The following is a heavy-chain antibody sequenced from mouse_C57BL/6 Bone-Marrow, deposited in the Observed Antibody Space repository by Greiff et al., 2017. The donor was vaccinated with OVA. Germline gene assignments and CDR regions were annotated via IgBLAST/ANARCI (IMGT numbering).Heavy chain of an antibody. Sequence: DVQLQESGPGLVKPSQSLSLTCSVTGYSITSGYYWNWIRQFPGNKLEWMGYISYDGSNNYNPSLKNRISITRDTSKNQFFLKLNSVTTEDTATYYCARGRRWFAYWGQGTLVTVSA. CDR3: ARGRRWFAY. CDR2: ISYDGSN. J-gene: IGHJ3*01. V-gene: IGHV3-6*01. CDR1: GYSITSGYY.